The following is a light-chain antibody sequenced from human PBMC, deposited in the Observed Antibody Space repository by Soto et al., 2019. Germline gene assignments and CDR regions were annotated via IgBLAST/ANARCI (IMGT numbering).Light chain of an antibody. V-gene: IGKV3-11*01. J-gene: IGKJ5*01. CDR1: QSISTK. Sequence: IVMTQSPATLSVSPGERATLSCRASQSISTKLAWYQQKPGQAPRLLIYGASTRATGIPVRFSGSGSGTAFTLTISSLEPDDFAVYHCQQRSNWPITFGQGTRPEMK. CDR3: QQRSNWPIT. CDR2: GAS.